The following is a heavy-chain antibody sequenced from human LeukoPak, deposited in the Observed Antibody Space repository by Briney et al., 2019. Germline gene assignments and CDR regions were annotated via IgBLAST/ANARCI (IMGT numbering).Heavy chain of an antibody. Sequence: GGSLRLSCAASGFTFNTYAMNWVRQAPGKGLEWVSTISGGGGSTYYADSVKGRFTIPRDNSKNTLYLQMNSLRAEDTAVYYCAKGQGGYYFDFWGQGTLVTVSS. J-gene: IGHJ4*02. CDR2: ISGGGGST. CDR3: AKGQGGYYFDF. D-gene: IGHD3-16*01. CDR1: GFTFNTYA. V-gene: IGHV3-23*01.